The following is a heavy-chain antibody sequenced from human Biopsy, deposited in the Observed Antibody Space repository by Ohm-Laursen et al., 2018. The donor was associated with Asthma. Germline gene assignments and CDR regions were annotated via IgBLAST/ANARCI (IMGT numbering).Heavy chain of an antibody. CDR3: AREGVAGTHIED. CDR2: ISYDGSSI. CDR1: QFTYE. Sequence: SSLRLSCAASQFTYEMHWVRQTPGKGLEWVAVISYDGSSIYYADSVKGQFTISRDNSKNTLSLQMNSLTAEDTAVYYCAREGVAGTHIEDWGQGTLVTVSS. V-gene: IGHV3-30-3*01. J-gene: IGHJ4*02. D-gene: IGHD6-19*01.